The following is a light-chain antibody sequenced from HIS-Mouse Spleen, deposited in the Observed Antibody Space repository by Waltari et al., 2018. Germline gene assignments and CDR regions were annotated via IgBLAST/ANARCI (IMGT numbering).Light chain of an antibody. CDR3: CSYAGSNNFVV. CDR1: SSDVGSYNL. J-gene: IGLJ2*01. CDR2: EGS. Sequence: QSALTQPASVSGSPGQSITISCTGTSSDVGSYNLVSWYQQHPGKAPKLMIYEGSKRPSGVSTLFSGSKSCNTASLTISGLQAEDEADYYCCSYAGSNNFVVFGGGTKLTVL. V-gene: IGLV2-23*01.